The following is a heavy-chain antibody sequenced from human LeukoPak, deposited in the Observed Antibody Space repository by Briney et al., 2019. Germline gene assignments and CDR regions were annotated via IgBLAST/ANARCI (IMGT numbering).Heavy chain of an antibody. D-gene: IGHD2-8*02. V-gene: IGHV6-1*01. CDR1: GDSVFSNSAA. J-gene: IGHJ4*02. CDR3: ARDTGFDFDY. Sequence: SQTLSLTCAISGDSVFSNSAAWNWIRQSPSRGLEWPGRTYYRSKWYNDYAVSVKSRVSINPDTSKNQFSLQLNSVTPEDTAVYYCARDTGFDFDYWGQGALVTVSS. CDR2: TYYRSKWYN.